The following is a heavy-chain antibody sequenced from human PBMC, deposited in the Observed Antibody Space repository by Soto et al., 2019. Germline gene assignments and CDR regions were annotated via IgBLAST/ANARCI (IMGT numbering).Heavy chain of an antibody. CDR3: ARAWLQLYYYGMDV. CDR2: IYYSGST. D-gene: IGHD5-12*01. J-gene: IGHJ6*02. CDR1: GGSISSGDYS. Sequence: SETLSLTCTVSGGSISSGDYSWSWILQPPGKGLEWIGYIYYSGSTYYNPSLKSRVTISVDTSKNQFSLKLSSVTAADTAVYYCARAWLQLYYYGMDVWGQGTTVTVSS. V-gene: IGHV4-30-4*01.